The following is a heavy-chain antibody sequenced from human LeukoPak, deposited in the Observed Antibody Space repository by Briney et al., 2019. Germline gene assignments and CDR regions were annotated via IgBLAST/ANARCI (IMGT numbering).Heavy chain of an antibody. CDR1: GFTFSDYY. J-gene: IGHJ4*02. V-gene: IGHV3-23*01. CDR3: AKERLVSYSGYDC. CDR2: ISGSGGST. Sequence: HTGGSLRLSCAASGFTFSDYYMTWIRQAPGKGLEWVSAISGSGGSTYYADSVKGRFTISRDNSKNTLYLQMNSLRAEDTAVYYCAKERLVSYSGYDCWGQGTLVTVSS. D-gene: IGHD5-12*01.